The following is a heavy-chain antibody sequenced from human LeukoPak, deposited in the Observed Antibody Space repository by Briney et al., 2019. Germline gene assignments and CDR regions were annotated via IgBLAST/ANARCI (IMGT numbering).Heavy chain of an antibody. V-gene: IGHV4-59*12. CDR3: VRDGPSWGLL. J-gene: IGHJ4*02. CDR2: IYYSGST. D-gene: IGHD7-27*01. Sequence: PSQTLSLTCSVSGGSISSYYWSWIRQPPGKGLEWIGYIYYSGSTNYNPSLKSRVTISVDTSKNQFSLKLSSVTAADTAVYYCVRDGPSWGLLWGQGALVTVSS. CDR1: GGSISSYY.